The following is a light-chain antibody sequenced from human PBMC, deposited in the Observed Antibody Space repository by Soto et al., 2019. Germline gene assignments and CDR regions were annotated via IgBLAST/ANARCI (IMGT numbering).Light chain of an antibody. Sequence: EIVLTQSPGTLSLSPGERGTVSCRPSQNLGTLYLAWFQQKSGQAPRLLIYDASNRATGIPARFSGSGSGTDFTLTISSLEPEDFAAYYCQQRSNWPPTFGQGTRLEIK. V-gene: IGKV3-11*01. CDR3: QQRSNWPPT. CDR1: QNLGTLY. J-gene: IGKJ5*01. CDR2: DAS.